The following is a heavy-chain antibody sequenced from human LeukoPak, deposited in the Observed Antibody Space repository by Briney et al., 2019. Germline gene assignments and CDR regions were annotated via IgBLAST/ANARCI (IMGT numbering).Heavy chain of an antibody. CDR3: ARDYYGSGTRRAFDI. CDR1: GYTFTGYY. D-gene: IGHD3-10*01. CDR2: INPNSGGT. J-gene: IGHJ3*02. V-gene: IGHV1-2*04. Sequence: ASVKVSCKASGYTFTGYYMHWVRQAPGQGLEWMGWINPNSGGTNYAQKFQGWVTMTRDTSISTAYMELSRLRSDDTAVYYCARDYYGSGTRRAFDIWGQGTMVTVSS.